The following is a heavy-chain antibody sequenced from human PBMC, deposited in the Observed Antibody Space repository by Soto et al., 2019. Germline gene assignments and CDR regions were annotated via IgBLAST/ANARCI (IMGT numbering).Heavy chain of an antibody. J-gene: IGHJ3*02. V-gene: IGHV3-66*01. CDR3: ASPTNWNYVAFDI. CDR2: IYSGGST. D-gene: IGHD1-7*01. CDR1: GLTVSSNY. Sequence: PGGSLRLSCAASGLTVSSNYMSWVRQAPGKGLEWVSVIYSGGSTYYADSVKGRFTISRDNSKNTLYLQMNSLRAEDTAVYYCASPTNWNYVAFDIRGQGTMVTVS.